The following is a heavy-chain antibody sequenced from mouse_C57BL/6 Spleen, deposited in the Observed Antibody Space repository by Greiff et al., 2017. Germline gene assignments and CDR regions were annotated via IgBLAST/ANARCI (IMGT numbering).Heavy chain of an antibody. J-gene: IGHJ4*01. CDR3: AREGIVTTQYYAMDY. Sequence: EVKVEESGGGLVKPGGSLKLSCAASGFTFSSYAMSWVRQTPEKRLEWVATISDGGSYTYYPDNVKGRFTISRDNAKNNLYLQMSQLKSEDTAMYYCAREGIVTTQYYAMDYWGQGTSVTVSS. D-gene: IGHD2-5*01. CDR2: ISDGGSYT. CDR1: GFTFSSYA. V-gene: IGHV5-4*01.